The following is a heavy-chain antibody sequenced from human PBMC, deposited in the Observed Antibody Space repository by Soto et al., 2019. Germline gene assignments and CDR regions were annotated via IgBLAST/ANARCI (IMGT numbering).Heavy chain of an antibody. V-gene: IGHV1-69*01. CDR2: IIPIFGTA. D-gene: IGHD3-16*01. CDR1: GGTFSSYA. Sequence: QVQLVQSGAEVKKPGSSVKVSCKASGGTFSSYAISWVRQAPGQGLERMGGIIPIFGTANYAQKFQGRVTITADESTRTADMELRSLRSEETAVYYCARSAGVGAPNRYGMAVWGQGTTVTVSS. J-gene: IGHJ6*02. CDR3: ARSAGVGAPNRYGMAV.